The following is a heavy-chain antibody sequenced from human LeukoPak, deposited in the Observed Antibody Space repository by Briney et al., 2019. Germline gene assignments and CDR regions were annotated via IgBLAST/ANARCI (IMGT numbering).Heavy chain of an antibody. CDR1: GFTFSTYA. CDR3: AKGFYDFWSAYTYYMDV. Sequence: GGSLRLSCAASGFTFSTYAMTWVRQAPGKGLEWVSAVSGSGGSTYYADSVQGRSTISRDNSKNTLYLQMNSLSAEDTAVYYCAKGFYDFWSAYTYYMDVWGKGTTVIVSS. V-gene: IGHV3-23*01. D-gene: IGHD3-3*01. CDR2: VSGSGGST. J-gene: IGHJ6*03.